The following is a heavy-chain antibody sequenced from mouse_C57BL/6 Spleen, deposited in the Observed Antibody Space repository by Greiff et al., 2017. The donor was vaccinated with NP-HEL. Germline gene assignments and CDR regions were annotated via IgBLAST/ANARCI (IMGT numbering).Heavy chain of an antibody. D-gene: IGHD2-3*01. CDR1: GYTFTSYW. V-gene: IGHV1-53*01. CDR2: INPSNGGT. CDR3: ARGLYDTLRRYYAMDY. Sequence: QVQLQQSGTELVKPGASVKLSCKASGYTFTSYWMHWVKQRPGQGLEWIGNINPSNGGTNYNEKFKSKATLTVDKSSSTAYMQLSSLTSEDSAVYYCARGLYDTLRRYYAMDYWGQGTSVTVSS. J-gene: IGHJ4*01.